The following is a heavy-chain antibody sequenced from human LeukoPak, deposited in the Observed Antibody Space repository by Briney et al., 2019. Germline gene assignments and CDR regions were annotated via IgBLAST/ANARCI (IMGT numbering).Heavy chain of an antibody. CDR2: ITSSGTYI. CDR3: AKGAWYQLLFDY. D-gene: IGHD2-2*01. Sequence: PGGSLRLSCATSGFTFNNYNMNWVRQAPGRALEWVSSITSSGTYIFYADSVKGRFTISRDNSKNTLYLQMNSLRAEDTAVYYCAKGAWYQLLFDYWGQGTLVTVSS. CDR1: GFTFNNYN. J-gene: IGHJ4*02. V-gene: IGHV3-21*04.